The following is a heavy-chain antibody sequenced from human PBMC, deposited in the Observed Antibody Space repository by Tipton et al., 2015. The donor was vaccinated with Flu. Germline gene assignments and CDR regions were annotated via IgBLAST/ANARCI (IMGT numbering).Heavy chain of an antibody. V-gene: IGHV4-39*01. CDR2: IYYSGRT. Sequence: TLSLTCTVSGGSISNYNWGWIRQPPGKGLEWIASIYYSGRTYYNPSLKSRVTISVDTSKNQFSLKLNSVTAADTAVYYCARLSYYDVDLKNFYFEDWGQGTLVTVSS. D-gene: IGHD1-26*01. CDR1: GGSISNYN. J-gene: IGHJ4*02. CDR3: ARLSYYDVDLKNFYFED.